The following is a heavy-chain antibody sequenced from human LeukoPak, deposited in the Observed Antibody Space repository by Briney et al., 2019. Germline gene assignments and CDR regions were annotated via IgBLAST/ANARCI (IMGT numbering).Heavy chain of an antibody. V-gene: IGHV3-23*01. CDR3: ARVVPSTDYYDSSGYLDY. D-gene: IGHD3-22*01. J-gene: IGHJ4*02. Sequence: PGGSLRLSCAASGFTFSSYAMSWVRQAPGKGLEWVSAISGSGGSTYYADSVKGRFTISRDNSKNTLYLQMNSLRAEDAAVYYCARVVPSTDYYDSSGYLDYWGQGTLVTVSS. CDR2: ISGSGGST. CDR1: GFTFSSYA.